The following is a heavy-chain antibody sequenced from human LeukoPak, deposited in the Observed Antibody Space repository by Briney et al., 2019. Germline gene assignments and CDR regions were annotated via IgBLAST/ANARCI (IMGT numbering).Heavy chain of an antibody. CDR3: TRTDNYGSGPPAS. J-gene: IGHJ5*02. CDR2: IIPVFGTT. V-gene: IGHV1-69*13. Sequence: SLKVSCKASLGTLSSSAISWVRQSPSQGLEWMGGIIPVFGTTNYAQKFQGRVTITADESTSTAYMELSSLKSEDTAVYYCTRTDNYGSGPPASWGQGTLVTVSS. D-gene: IGHD3-10*01. CDR1: LGTLSSSA.